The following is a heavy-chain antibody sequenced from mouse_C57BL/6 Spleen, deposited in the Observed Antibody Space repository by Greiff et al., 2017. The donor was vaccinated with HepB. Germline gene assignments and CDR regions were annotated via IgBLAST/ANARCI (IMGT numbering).Heavy chain of an antibody. CDR3: AYYSNYSYAMDY. CDR1: GYSITSGYY. Sequence: VQLKESGPGLVKPSQSLSLTCSVTGYSITSGYYWNWIRQFPGNKLEWMGYISYDGSNNYNPSLKNRISITRDTSKNQFFLKLNSVTTEDTATYYCAYYSNYSYAMDYWGQGTSVTVSS. V-gene: IGHV3-6*01. D-gene: IGHD2-5*01. CDR2: ISYDGSN. J-gene: IGHJ4*01.